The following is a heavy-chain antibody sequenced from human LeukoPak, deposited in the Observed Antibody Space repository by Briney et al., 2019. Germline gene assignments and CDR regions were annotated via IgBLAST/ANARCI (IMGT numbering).Heavy chain of an antibody. Sequence: PSETLSLTFAVYGGSFSGYYWSWIRPPPGKGLDWIGEINHSGSTNYNPSLKSRVTISVDTSKNQFSLKLSSVTAADTAVYYCARGSSGWYDWFDPWGQGTLVTVSS. J-gene: IGHJ5*02. CDR3: ARGSSGWYDWFDP. CDR2: INHSGST. CDR1: GGSFSGYY. D-gene: IGHD6-19*01. V-gene: IGHV4-34*01.